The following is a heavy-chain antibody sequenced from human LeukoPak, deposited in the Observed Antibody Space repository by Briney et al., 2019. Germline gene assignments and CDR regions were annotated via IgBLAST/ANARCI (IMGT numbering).Heavy chain of an antibody. CDR1: GGSFSGYY. V-gene: IGHV4-34*01. CDR3: ARGDGGY. D-gene: IGHD5-24*01. Sequence: SETLSLTCAVYGGSFSGYYWSWIRQPPGKGLEWIGEINHSRSTNYNPSLKSRVTISVDTSKNQFSLKLSSVTAADTAVYYCARGDGGYWGQGTLVTVSS. J-gene: IGHJ4*02. CDR2: INHSRST.